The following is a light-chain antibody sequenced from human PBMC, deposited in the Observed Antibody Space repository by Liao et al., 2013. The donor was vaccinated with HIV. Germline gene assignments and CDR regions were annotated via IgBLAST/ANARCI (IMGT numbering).Light chain of an antibody. CDR3: QAWDSSTYV. CDR1: KLGDKY. V-gene: IGLV3-1*01. CDR2: QDT. Sequence: SYDLTQPPSVSVSPGQTASITCSGDKLGDKYACWYQQKPGQSPVLVIYQDTKRPSGIPERFSASNSGNTATLTISGTQAMDEADYYCQAWDSSTYVFGTGTKVTVL. J-gene: IGLJ1*01.